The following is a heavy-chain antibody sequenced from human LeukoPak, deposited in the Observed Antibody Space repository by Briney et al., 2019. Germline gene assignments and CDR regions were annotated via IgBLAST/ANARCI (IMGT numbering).Heavy chain of an antibody. Sequence: GESLKISCKGSGYTFTSYWIGWVRQMPGKGLEWMAIIYPGDSDTKYSPSFQGQVTISADKSISTAYLQWSSLKASDTAMYYCARRGIAALNVIDYFDYWGQGTLVTVSS. V-gene: IGHV5-51*01. J-gene: IGHJ4*02. CDR3: ARRGIAALNVIDYFDY. D-gene: IGHD6-6*01. CDR1: GYTFTSYW. CDR2: IYPGDSDT.